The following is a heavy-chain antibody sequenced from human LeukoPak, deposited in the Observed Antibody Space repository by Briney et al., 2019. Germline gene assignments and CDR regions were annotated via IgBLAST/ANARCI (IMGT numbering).Heavy chain of an antibody. CDR1: GFTFSTYW. CDR3: ARAPRYSSGWYKNYFDY. Sequence: GGSLRLSCAASGFTFSTYWMTWARQAPGKGLEWVAVISYDGSNKYYADSVKGRFTISRDNSKNTLYLQMNSLRAEDTAVYYCARAPRYSSGWYKNYFDYWGQGTLVTVSS. J-gene: IGHJ4*02. CDR2: ISYDGSNK. V-gene: IGHV3-30-3*01. D-gene: IGHD6-19*01.